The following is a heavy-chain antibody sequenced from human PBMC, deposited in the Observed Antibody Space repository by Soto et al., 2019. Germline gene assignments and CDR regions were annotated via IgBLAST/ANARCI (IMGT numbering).Heavy chain of an antibody. CDR2: ISYDGSNK. J-gene: IGHJ6*02. Sequence: GSLRLFCAAPGFNFRSYGMHWVRQAPGKGLEWVAVISYDGSNKYYADSVKGRFTISRDNSKNTLYLQMNSLRAEDTAVYYCAKVRWLRLNYYYGMDVWGQGTTVTVSS. D-gene: IGHD5-12*01. CDR3: AKVRWLRLNYYYGMDV. V-gene: IGHV3-30*18. CDR1: GFNFRSYG.